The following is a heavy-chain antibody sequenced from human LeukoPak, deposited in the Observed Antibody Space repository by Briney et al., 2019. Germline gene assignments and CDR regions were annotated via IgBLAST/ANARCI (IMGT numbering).Heavy chain of an antibody. CDR2: INPNSGGT. Sequence: ASVKVSCKASGYTFTGYYMHWVRQAPGQGLEWMGWINPNSGGTNYAQKFQGRVTMTRDTSISTAYMELSRLRSDDTAVYYCARDMSEGGGIAAGYYYFYMDVWGKGTTVTVSS. J-gene: IGHJ6*03. V-gene: IGHV1-2*02. CDR3: ARDMSEGGGIAAGYYYFYMDV. D-gene: IGHD6-25*01. CDR1: GYTFTGYY.